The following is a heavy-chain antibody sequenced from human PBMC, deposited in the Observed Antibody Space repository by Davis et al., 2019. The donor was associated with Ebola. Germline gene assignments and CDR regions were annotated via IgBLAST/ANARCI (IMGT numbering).Heavy chain of an antibody. Sequence: PGGSLRLSCAASGFTFSSYGMHWVRQAPGKGLEWVAVIWYDGSNKYYADSVKGRFTISRDNSKNTLYLQMNSLRAEDTAVYYCARDAGYSSSSFIFGMDVWGQGTTVTVSS. D-gene: IGHD6-6*01. J-gene: IGHJ6*02. CDR3: ARDAGYSSSSFIFGMDV. V-gene: IGHV3-33*01. CDR2: IWYDGSNK. CDR1: GFTFSSYG.